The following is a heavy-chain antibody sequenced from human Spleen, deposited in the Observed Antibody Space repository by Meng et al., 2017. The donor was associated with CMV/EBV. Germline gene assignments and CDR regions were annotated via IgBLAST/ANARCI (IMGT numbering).Heavy chain of an antibody. Sequence: GGSLRLSCAASGITITNYYMSWVRQAPGKGLEWVSVIFTDGNTYYADSVKGRFTISRDNSKNSLYLQMNSLRAEDTAVYYCAREGDYVSSVYGLGFDYWGQGTLVTVSS. J-gene: IGHJ4*02. D-gene: IGHD4-17*01. V-gene: IGHV3-66*01. CDR3: AREGDYVSSVYGLGFDY. CDR1: GITITNYY. CDR2: IFTDGNT.